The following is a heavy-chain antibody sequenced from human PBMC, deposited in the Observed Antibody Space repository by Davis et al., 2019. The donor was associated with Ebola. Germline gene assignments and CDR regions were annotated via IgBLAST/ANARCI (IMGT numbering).Heavy chain of an antibody. V-gene: IGHV4-34*01. CDR3: ARGYSSWFDP. CDR2: INHSGST. Sequence: SETLSLTCTVYGGSFSGYYWSWIRQPPGKGLEWIGEINHSGSTNYNPSLKSRVTISVDTSKNQFSLKLSSVTAADTAVYYCARGYSSWFDPWGQGTLVTVSS. CDR1: GGSFSGYY. D-gene: IGHD5-18*01. J-gene: IGHJ5*02.